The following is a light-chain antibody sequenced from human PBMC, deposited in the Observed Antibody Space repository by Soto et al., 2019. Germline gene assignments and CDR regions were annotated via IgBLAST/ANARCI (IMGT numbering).Light chain of an antibody. Sequence: SYELTQPPSVSVAPGQTARISCGGNNIESKSVHWYQQRPGQAPVLVVYDDSDRPSGIPERFSGSNSGNTATLTISSVDAGDEADYYCAAWDDSLNGGVVFGGGTKVTVL. J-gene: IGLJ2*01. V-gene: IGLV3-21*02. CDR3: AAWDDSLNGGVV. CDR1: NIESKS. CDR2: DDS.